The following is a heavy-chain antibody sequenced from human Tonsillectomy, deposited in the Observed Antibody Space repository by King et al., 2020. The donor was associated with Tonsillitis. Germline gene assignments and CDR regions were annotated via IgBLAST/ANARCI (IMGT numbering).Heavy chain of an antibody. CDR1: GFIFSGHA. V-gene: IGHV3-30*01. D-gene: IGHD1-26*01. Sequence: VQLVESGGGVVQPGRSLRLSCAASGFIFSGHAMHWVRQTPGKGLEWVAAISVDGNKENYGDSVRGRFTISRDNSENTLDLQMNSLTAEDTAVYYCARDNYAYSGSFHGYWGQGTLVTVSS. J-gene: IGHJ4*02. CDR2: ISVDGNKE. CDR3: ARDNYAYSGSFHGY.